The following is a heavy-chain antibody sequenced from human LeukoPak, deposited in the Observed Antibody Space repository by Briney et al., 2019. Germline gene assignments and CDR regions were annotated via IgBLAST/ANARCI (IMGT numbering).Heavy chain of an antibody. V-gene: IGHV1-8*01. J-gene: IGHJ4*02. CDR2: MNPNSGNT. CDR3: ARAGPRMVRGVQDYDY. D-gene: IGHD3-10*01. Sequence: ASVKVSCKASGYTFTSYDINWVRQATGQGLEWMGWMNPNSGNTGYAQKFQGRVTMTRNTSISTAYMELSSLRSEDTAVYYCARAGPRMVRGVQDYDYWGQGTLVTVYS. CDR1: GYTFTSYD.